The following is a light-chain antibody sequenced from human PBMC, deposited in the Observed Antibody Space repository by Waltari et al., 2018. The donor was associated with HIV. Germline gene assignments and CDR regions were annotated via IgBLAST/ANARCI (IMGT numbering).Light chain of an antibody. CDR2: DVT. CDR1: SSDIGGYNY. V-gene: IGLV2-11*01. Sequence: SALTQPRSVSGSPGQAVTISCTGTSSDIGGYNYVSWYQQHPGRAPKLVIYDVTKRPLGVPARFSVSRSDTSASLTISGRQADDEAEYYCSAYAGNSILVFGGGTTLTGL. J-gene: IGLJ3*02. CDR3: SAYAGNSILV.